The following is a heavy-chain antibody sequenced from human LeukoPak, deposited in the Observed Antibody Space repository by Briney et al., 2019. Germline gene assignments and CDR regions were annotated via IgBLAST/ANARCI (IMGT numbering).Heavy chain of an antibody. Sequence: GGSLRLSCAASGFTFSDYYMSWIRQAPGKGLEWGSYISSSGSTIYYADSVKGRFTISRDNAKNSLYLQMNSLRAEDTAVYYCARDGGYDYVWGSYQGPADYWGQGTLVTVSS. CDR3: ARDGGYDYVWGSYQGPADY. CDR1: GFTFSDYY. J-gene: IGHJ4*02. V-gene: IGHV3-11*04. D-gene: IGHD3-16*02. CDR2: ISSSGSTI.